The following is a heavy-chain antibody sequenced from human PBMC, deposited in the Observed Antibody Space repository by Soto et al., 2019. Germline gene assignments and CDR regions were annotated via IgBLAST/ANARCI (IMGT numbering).Heavy chain of an antibody. Sequence: EVQLVESAGGLVKPGGSLRLSCAASGFTFSSYSMNWVRQAPGKGLEWVSSISSSSSYIYYADSVKGRFTISRDNAKNSLYLQMNSLRAEDTAVYYCARLQHCSSTSCYGVADYWGQGPLVTVSS. J-gene: IGHJ4*02. CDR3: ARLQHCSSTSCYGVADY. D-gene: IGHD2-2*01. CDR2: ISSSSSYI. V-gene: IGHV3-21*01. CDR1: GFTFSSYS.